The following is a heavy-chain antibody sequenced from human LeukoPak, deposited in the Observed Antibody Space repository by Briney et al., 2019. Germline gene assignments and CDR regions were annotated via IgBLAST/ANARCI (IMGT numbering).Heavy chain of an antibody. J-gene: IGHJ4*02. CDR1: GGSISNYD. Sequence: SETLSLTCTVSGGSISNYDWSWLRQPAGKGLEWIGRIYTSGSTNYNPSLKSRVTISVDKSKNQFSLKLSSVTAADTAVYYCARVESPYYFDYWGQGTLVTVSS. CDR3: ARVESPYYFDY. V-gene: IGHV4-4*07. CDR2: IYTSGST.